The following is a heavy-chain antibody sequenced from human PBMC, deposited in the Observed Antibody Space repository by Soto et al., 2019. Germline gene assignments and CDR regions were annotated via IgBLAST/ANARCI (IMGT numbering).Heavy chain of an antibody. CDR2: IYSGGTT. Sequence: EVQLVESGGGLVQPGGSLRLSCAASGFSVSSYNMNWVRQAPGKGLEWVAVIYSGGTTYYADYVKGRFTISRDNSKNTLYLQMNSLMDEDTAVYYCERRYCSSTSCYTSEKGMDVWGPGTPVTVS. CDR1: GFSVSSYN. J-gene: IGHJ6*02. CDR3: ERRYCSSTSCYTSEKGMDV. V-gene: IGHV3-53*04. D-gene: IGHD2-2*02.